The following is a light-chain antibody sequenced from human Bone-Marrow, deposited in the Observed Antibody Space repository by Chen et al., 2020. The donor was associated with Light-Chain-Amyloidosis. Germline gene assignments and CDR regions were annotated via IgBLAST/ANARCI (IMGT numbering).Light chain of an antibody. CDR1: SSNIGSNT. CDR2: SNN. CDR3: EAWDDSLNGHVV. Sequence: QSVLTQPPSASGTPGQRVTISCSSSSSNIGSNTVNWYQQLPGTAHKLLIYSNNQRPSEVPDRFSGSKSGTSASLAISGLQYEDEDEYCCEAWDDSLNGHVVFGGGTKLTVL. V-gene: IGLV1-44*01. J-gene: IGLJ2*01.